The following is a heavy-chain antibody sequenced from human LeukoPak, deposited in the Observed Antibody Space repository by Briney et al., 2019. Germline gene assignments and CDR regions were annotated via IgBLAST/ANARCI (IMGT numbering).Heavy chain of an antibody. J-gene: IGHJ4*02. D-gene: IGHD3-10*01. CDR2: IRQDGNDI. CDR3: AKDVSLGSYYNFFDY. V-gene: IGHV3-7*03. Sequence: GGSLRLSCAASGFTLSRHWMSWVRQAPGKGLEWVASIRQDGNDINYVESVKGRFTISRDNAKNSLYLQMNSLRAEDTALYYCAKDVSLGSYYNFFDYWGQGTLVTVSS. CDR1: GFTLSRHW.